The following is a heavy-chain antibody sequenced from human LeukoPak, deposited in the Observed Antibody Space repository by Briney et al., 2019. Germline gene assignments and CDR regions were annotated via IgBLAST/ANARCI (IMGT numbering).Heavy chain of an antibody. Sequence: GSLRLSCAASGFTFSIYWMHWVRQAPGEGLVWVSRISSDESSTNYADSVKGRFTISRDNTKNTLYLQMNSLRAEDTAVYFCAREGGSFLRYFDSWGQGTLVTVSS. CDR2: ISSDESST. D-gene: IGHD1-26*01. CDR3: AREGGSFLRYFDS. V-gene: IGHV3-74*01. J-gene: IGHJ4*02. CDR1: GFTFSIYW.